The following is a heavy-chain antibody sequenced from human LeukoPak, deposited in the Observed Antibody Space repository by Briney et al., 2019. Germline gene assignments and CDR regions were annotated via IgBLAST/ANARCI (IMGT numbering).Heavy chain of an antibody. CDR3: ARDFGTLRLGVY. J-gene: IGHJ4*02. CDR2: IWYDGSNK. CDR1: GFTFSDYG. V-gene: IGHV3-33*01. Sequence: GKSLRLSCTASGFTFSDYGMHWVRQPPGKGLEWVAIIWYDGSNKTYEDSVKGRFTISRDNSKNTLYLQMNSLRAEDTAVYYCARDFGTLRLGVYWGQGTLVTVSS. D-gene: IGHD3-16*01.